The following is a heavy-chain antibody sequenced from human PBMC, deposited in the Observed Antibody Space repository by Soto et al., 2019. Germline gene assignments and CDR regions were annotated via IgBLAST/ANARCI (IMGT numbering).Heavy chain of an antibody. CDR3: ARGSQLWLLDY. Sequence: SETLSLTCTVSGGSISSGGYYWSWIRQHPGKGLEWIGYIYYSGSTYYNPSLKSRVTISVDTSKNQFSLKLSSVTAADTAVYYCARGSQLWLLDYWGQGTLVTVS. V-gene: IGHV4-31*02. J-gene: IGHJ4*02. CDR1: GGSISSGGYY. D-gene: IGHD5-18*01. CDR2: IYYSGST.